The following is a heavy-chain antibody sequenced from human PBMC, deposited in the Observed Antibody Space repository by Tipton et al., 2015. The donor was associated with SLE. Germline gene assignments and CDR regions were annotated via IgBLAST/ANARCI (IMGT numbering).Heavy chain of an antibody. J-gene: IGHJ5*02. CDR1: VYSISSSHW. V-gene: IGHV4-28*02. D-gene: IGHD4/OR15-4a*01. CDR2: IYYGGTI. Sequence: TLSLTCNVSVYSISSSHWWGWIRQPPGKGLEWIGHIYYGGTIYYNPSLKSRVTMSIDTSKNQFSLKLTSVTVADTAVYYCTRGDRGDGANPFDPWGQGTLVTVSS. CDR3: TRGDRGDGANPFDP.